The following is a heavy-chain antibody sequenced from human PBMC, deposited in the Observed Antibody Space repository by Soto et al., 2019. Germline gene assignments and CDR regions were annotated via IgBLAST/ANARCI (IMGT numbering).Heavy chain of an antibody. CDR1: GFTFSSYG. CDR2: ISYDGSNK. D-gene: IGHD3-10*01. CDR3: AKDGAGWFDP. Sequence: QVQLVESGGGVVQPGRSLRLSCAASGFTFSSYGMHWVRQAPGKGLEWVAVISYDGSNKYYADSVKGRFTISRDNSKNTVYLQMNSLRAEDRAVYYCAKDGAGWFDPWGQGTLVTVSS. J-gene: IGHJ5*02. V-gene: IGHV3-30*18.